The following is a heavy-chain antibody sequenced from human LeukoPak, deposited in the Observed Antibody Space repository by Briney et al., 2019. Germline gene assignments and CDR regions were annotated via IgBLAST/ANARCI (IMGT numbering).Heavy chain of an antibody. CDR1: GFTFSSYW. CDR2: IKQDGSEK. D-gene: IGHD3-22*01. CDR3: ARDYYDSSGCTFDY. Sequence: AGGSLRLSCAASGFTFSSYWMSWVRQAPGKGLEWVANIKQDGSEKYYVDSVEGRFTTSRDNAKNSLYLQMNSLRAEDTAVYYCARDYYDSSGCTFDYWGQGTLVTVSS. J-gene: IGHJ4*02. V-gene: IGHV3-7*01.